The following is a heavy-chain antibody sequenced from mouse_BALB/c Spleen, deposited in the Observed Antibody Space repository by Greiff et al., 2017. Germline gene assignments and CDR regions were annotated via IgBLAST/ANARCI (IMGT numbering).Heavy chain of an antibody. CDR3: VREDGNLYAMDY. D-gene: IGHD2-1*01. V-gene: IGHV2-9-2*01. Sequence: QVQLKESGPGLVAPSQSLSITCTVSGFSLTSYDISWIRQPPGKGLEWLGVIWTGGGTNYNSAFMSRLSISKDNSKSQVFLKMNSLQTDDTAIYYCVREDGNLYAMDYWGQGTSVTVSS. CDR2: IWTGGGT. J-gene: IGHJ4*01. CDR1: GFSLTSYD.